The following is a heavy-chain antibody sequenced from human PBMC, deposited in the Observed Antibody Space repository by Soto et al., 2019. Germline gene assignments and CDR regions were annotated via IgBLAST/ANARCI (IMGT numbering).Heavy chain of an antibody. CDR1: GFTFSDYY. J-gene: IGHJ5*02. V-gene: IGHV3-11*01. Sequence: GGSLRLSCAASGFTFSDYYMSWIRQAPGKGLEWVSYISSSGSTIYYADSVKGRFTISRDNAKNSLYLQMNSLGADDTAVYYCARDRTGIAVADWFDPWGQGTLVTVSS. CDR3: ARDRTGIAVADWFDP. D-gene: IGHD6-19*01. CDR2: ISSSGSTI.